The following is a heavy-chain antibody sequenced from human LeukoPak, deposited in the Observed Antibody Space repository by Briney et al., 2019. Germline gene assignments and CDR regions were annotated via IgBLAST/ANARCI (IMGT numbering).Heavy chain of an antibody. V-gene: IGHV3-21*01. Sequence: GGSLRLSCATSGFTFSSYMMNWVRQAPGKGLEWVSSISSSSSYIYYADSVKGRFTISRDNAKNSLYLQMNSLRTKDTAIYYCATAGDGYDSSFDYWGQGTLVTVSS. CDR1: GFTFSSYM. CDR2: ISSSSSYI. CDR3: ATAGDGYDSSFDY. J-gene: IGHJ4*02. D-gene: IGHD5-12*01.